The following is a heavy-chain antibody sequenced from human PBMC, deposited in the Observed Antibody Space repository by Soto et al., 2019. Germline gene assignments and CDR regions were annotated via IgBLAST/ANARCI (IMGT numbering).Heavy chain of an antibody. CDR2: IYYTGST. CDR3: ATLVVGRVDL. Sequence: QLQLQESGPGLVKPSETLSLTCTVSGDSISSSSYYWGWIRQPPGKGLEYIGTIYYTGSTYYNPSLKSRVTIYVDTSKNQFSLKLSSVTAADTAVYYCATLVVGRVDLWGQGTMVTVSS. J-gene: IGHJ3*01. CDR1: GDSISSSSYY. D-gene: IGHD2-15*01. V-gene: IGHV4-39*01.